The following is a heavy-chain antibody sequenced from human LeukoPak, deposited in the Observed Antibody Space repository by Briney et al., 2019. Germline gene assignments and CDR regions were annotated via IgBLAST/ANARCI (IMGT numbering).Heavy chain of an antibody. CDR1: GFTFSDYY. V-gene: IGHV3-11*04. CDR3: ARVRVVPAAIQGVLGSYYYYYYMDV. CDR2: ISSSGSTI. D-gene: IGHD2-2*02. J-gene: IGHJ6*03. Sequence: GGSLRLSCAASGFTFSDYYMSWIRQAPGKGLEWVSYISSSGSTIYYADSVKGRFTISRDNAKNSLYLQMNSLRAEDTAVYYCARVRVVPAAIQGVLGSYYYYYYMDVWGKGTTVTVSS.